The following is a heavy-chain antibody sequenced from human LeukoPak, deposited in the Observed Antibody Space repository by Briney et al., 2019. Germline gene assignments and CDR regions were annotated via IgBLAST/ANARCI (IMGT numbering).Heavy chain of an antibody. CDR3: ARGGYLTGYYRPYFDD. D-gene: IGHD3-9*01. CDR1: GYTFTSYG. V-gene: IGHV1-18*01. CDR2: ISAHNGST. Sequence: ASVKVSCKASGYTFTSYGISWVRQAPGQGLEWMGWISAHNGSTNYAQKLQGRVTMTTDTSTSTAYMELRSLRSDDTAVYYCARGGYLTGYYRPYFDDWGQGTLVTVSS. J-gene: IGHJ4*02.